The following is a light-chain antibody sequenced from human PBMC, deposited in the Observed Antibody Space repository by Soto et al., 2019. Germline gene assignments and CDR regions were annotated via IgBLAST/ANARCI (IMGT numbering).Light chain of an antibody. CDR2: DVT. V-gene: IGLV2-11*01. Sequence: QSALTQPRSVSGSPGQSVTISCTGTSSDVGGYNYVSWYQQNPGEAPKLMIYDVTKRPSGVPDRFSGSKSGNTASLIISGLQAEDEADYYCCSYAGSYTYVFGTGTQLTVL. CDR1: SSDVGGYNY. J-gene: IGLJ1*01. CDR3: CSYAGSYTYV.